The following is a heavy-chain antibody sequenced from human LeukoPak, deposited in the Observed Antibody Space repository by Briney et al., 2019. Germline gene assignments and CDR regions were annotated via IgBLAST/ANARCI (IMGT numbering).Heavy chain of an antibody. CDR2: IYTSGST. J-gene: IGHJ5*02. CDR3: ARGYCSSWHGFWFDP. V-gene: IGHV4-61*02. Sequence: PSETLSLTSPLAACSPGTVCPGCGWIRQPAGKGLEWIGRIYTSGSTNYNPSLKSRVTISVDTSKNQFSLKLSSVTAADTAGYDCARGYCSSWHGFWFDPWGQGTLVTVSS. CDR1: ACSPGTVCPG. D-gene: IGHD6-13*01.